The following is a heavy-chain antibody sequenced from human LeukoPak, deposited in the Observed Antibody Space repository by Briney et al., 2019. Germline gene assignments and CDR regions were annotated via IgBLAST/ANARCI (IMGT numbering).Heavy chain of an antibody. D-gene: IGHD6-13*01. CDR2: ISSSGSTI. J-gene: IGHJ6*02. Sequence: GGSLRLSCAASGFTFSSYAMSWVRQAPGKGLEWVSYISSSGSTIYYADSVKGRFTISRDNAKNSLYLQMNSLRAEDTAVYYCARDLGQQLNYYYGMDVWGQGTTVTVSS. CDR3: ARDLGQQLNYYYGMDV. CDR1: GFTFSSYA. V-gene: IGHV3-48*04.